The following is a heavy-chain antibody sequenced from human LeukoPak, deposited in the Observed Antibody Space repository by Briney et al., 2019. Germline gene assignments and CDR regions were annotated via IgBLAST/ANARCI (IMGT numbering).Heavy chain of an antibody. CDR3: ARDRYYYDTSGYSIFDY. CDR1: GGSISSSSYY. J-gene: IGHJ4*02. CDR2: IYYSGST. Sequence: SETLSLTCTVSGGSISSSSYYWGWIRQPPGKGLEWIGSIYYSGSTYYNPSLKSRVTISVDTSKNQFSLKLSSVTAADTAVYYCARDRYYYDTSGYSIFDYWGQGTLVTVSS. D-gene: IGHD3-22*01. V-gene: IGHV4-39*07.